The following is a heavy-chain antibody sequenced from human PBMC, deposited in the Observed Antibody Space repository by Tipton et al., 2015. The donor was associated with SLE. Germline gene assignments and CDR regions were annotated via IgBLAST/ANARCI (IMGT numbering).Heavy chain of an antibody. CDR3: AREYYYGSV. CDR1: GFIFDDYA. CDR2: INWNSGDI. D-gene: IGHD3-10*01. J-gene: IGHJ1*01. V-gene: IGHV3-9*01. Sequence: SLRLSCAASGFIFDDYAMHWVRQAPGKGLEWVSGINWNSGDIGYADSVKGRFTISRDNAKNSLYLQMNSLRVEDTGVYYCAREYYYGSVWGQGTLVTVSS.